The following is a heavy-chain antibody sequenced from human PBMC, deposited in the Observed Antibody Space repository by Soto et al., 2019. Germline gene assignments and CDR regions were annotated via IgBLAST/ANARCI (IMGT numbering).Heavy chain of an antibody. V-gene: IGHV3-30*18. Sequence: GGSLRLSCAASGFAFSSYGMHWVRQAPGKGLEWVAVISYDGSNKYYADSVKGRFTISRDNSKNTLYLQMNSLRAEDTAVYYCAKDQGYDSSGYYHGMDVWGQGTTVTVSS. CDR3: AKDQGYDSSGYYHGMDV. D-gene: IGHD3-22*01. J-gene: IGHJ6*02. CDR1: GFAFSSYG. CDR2: ISYDGSNK.